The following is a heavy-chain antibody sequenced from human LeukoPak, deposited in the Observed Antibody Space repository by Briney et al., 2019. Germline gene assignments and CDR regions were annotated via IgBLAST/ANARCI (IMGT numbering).Heavy chain of an antibody. CDR2: IYYSGST. D-gene: IGHD3-22*01. CDR1: GYSISSGYY. J-gene: IGHJ3*02. V-gene: IGHV4-30-4*08. CDR3: ASPTYYYDSSGYFDAFDI. Sequence: SETLSLTCAVSGYSISSGYYWGWIRQPPGKGLEWIGYIYYSGSTYYNPSLKSRVTISVDTSKNQPSLKLSSVTAADTAVYYCASPTYYYDSSGYFDAFDIWGQGTMVTVSS.